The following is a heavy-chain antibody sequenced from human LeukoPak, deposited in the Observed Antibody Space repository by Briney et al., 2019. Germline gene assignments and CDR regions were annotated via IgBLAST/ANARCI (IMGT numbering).Heavy chain of an antibody. V-gene: IGHV6-1*01. D-gene: IGHD6-19*01. Sequence: SQTLSLTCVISGDSVSSNSIAWNWIRQSPSRGLEWLGRTYYRSRWYNDYAESVKSRIIINPDTSKNQFSLQLNSVSPEDTAVYYCARSAMAGCFDYWGQGTLVTVSS. J-gene: IGHJ4*02. CDR1: GDSVSSNSIA. CDR3: ARSAMAGCFDY. CDR2: TYYRSRWYN.